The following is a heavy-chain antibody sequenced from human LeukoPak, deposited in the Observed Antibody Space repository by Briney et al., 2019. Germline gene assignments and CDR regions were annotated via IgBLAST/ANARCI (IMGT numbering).Heavy chain of an antibody. CDR2: ISSSGSTI. Sequence: NPGGSLRLSCAASGFSFSDYYMTWIRQAPGKGLVWVSYISSSGSTIYYADSVKGRFTISRDNAKNSLYLQMTSLRAEDTAVYYCARGAGYSSSWYGTFDFWGQGTLVTVSS. CDR1: GFSFSDYY. CDR3: ARGAGYSSSWYGTFDF. J-gene: IGHJ4*02. D-gene: IGHD6-13*01. V-gene: IGHV3-11*01.